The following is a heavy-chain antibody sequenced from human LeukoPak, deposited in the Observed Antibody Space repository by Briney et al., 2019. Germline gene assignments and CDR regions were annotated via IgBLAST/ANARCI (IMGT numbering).Heavy chain of an antibody. CDR2: INPSGGST. CDR1: GYTFTSYY. Sequence: ASVKVSCKASGYTFTSYYMHWVRQAPGEGLEWMGIINPSGGSTSYAQKFQGRVTLTRDMSTSTDYMELRSLKSEDTAVYYCARDNSVGDIAWWFDPWGQGTLVTVSS. J-gene: IGHJ5*02. V-gene: IGHV1-46*01. CDR3: ARDNSVGDIAWWFDP. D-gene: IGHD3-10*01.